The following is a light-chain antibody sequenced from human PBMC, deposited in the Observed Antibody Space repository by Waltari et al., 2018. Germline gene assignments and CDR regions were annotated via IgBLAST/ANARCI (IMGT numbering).Light chain of an antibody. Sequence: EIVLTQSPATLSLSPGERATLSCRASQSVCSYLAWYQQKPGQAPRLLIYDASNRATGIPARFSGSGSGTDFTLTISSLEPEDFAVYYCQQRSNWLITFGQGTRLEIK. CDR2: DAS. CDR1: QSVCSY. J-gene: IGKJ5*01. CDR3: QQRSNWLIT. V-gene: IGKV3-11*01.